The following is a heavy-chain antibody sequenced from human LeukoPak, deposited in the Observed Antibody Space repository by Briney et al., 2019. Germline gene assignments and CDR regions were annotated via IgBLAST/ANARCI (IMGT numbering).Heavy chain of an antibody. V-gene: IGHV3-7*01. D-gene: IGHD2-2*01. Sequence: GGSLRLSCAASGFTFSSYWMTWVRQAPGKGLEWVANIKQDGSDKHYVDSVKGRFTISRDNAKNSLYLQVNGLRAEDTAVYYCARDTIPDYWGQGTLATVSS. J-gene: IGHJ4*02. CDR2: IKQDGSDK. CDR1: GFTFSSYW. CDR3: ARDTIPDY.